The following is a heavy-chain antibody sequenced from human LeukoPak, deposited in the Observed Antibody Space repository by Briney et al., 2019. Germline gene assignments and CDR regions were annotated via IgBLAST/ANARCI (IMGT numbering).Heavy chain of an antibody. J-gene: IGHJ6*02. Sequence: ASVKVSCKASGYTFTGYYMHWVRQAPGHGLEWMGWINPNSGGTNYAQKFQGRVTMTRDTSISTAYMELSRLRSDDTAVYYCASWTAMPYYYYGMDVWGQGTTVTVSS. CDR3: ASWTAMPYYYYGMDV. V-gene: IGHV1-2*02. CDR2: INPNSGGT. D-gene: IGHD5-18*01. CDR1: GYTFTGYY.